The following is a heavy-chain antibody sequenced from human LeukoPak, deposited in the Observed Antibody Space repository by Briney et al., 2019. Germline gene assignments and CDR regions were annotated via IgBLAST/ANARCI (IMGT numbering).Heavy chain of an antibody. D-gene: IGHD6-19*01. J-gene: IGHJ6*02. Sequence: GGSLRLSCAASGFTFDDYAMHWVRHAPGKGLEWVSYIGSGSSTLYYADSVKGRFTISRDNAKNSLYLQMKSLRAEDTAVYYCARDLSEPHWYSSGWSLDVWGQGTTVTVSS. V-gene: IGHV3-48*01. CDR2: IGSGSSTL. CDR3: ARDLSEPHWYSSGWSLDV. CDR1: GFTFDDYA.